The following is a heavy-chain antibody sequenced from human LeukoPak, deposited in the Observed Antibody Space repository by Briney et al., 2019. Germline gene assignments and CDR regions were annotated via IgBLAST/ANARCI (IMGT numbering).Heavy chain of an antibody. CDR3: ARGSCSSTSCPGDY. CDR2: IRYDGSNK. V-gene: IGHV3-30*02. Sequence: GGSLRLSCAASGFTFSSYGMHWVRQAPGKGLEWVAFIRYDGSNKYYADSVKGRFTISRDNSKNTLYLQMNSLRAEDTAVYYCARGSCSSTSCPGDYWGQGTLVTVSS. J-gene: IGHJ4*02. D-gene: IGHD2-2*01. CDR1: GFTFSSYG.